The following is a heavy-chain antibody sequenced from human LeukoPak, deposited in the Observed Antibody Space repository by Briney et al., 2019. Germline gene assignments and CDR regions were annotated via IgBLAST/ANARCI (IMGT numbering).Heavy chain of an antibody. V-gene: IGHV4-39*01. D-gene: IGHD3-22*01. Sequence: PSETLSLTCTVSGGSISSSSFYWDWIRQPPGKGLEWIGTIFYSGSTYYNPSLKSRITISVDTSKNQFSLKLSSVTAADTAVYYCARTPSLYYYDSSAGLDYWGQGTLVTVSS. CDR3: ARTPSLYYYDSSAGLDY. J-gene: IGHJ4*02. CDR2: IFYSGST. CDR1: GGSISSSSFY.